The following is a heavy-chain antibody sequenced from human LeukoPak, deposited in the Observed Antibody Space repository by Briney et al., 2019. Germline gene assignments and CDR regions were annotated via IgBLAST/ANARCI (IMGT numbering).Heavy chain of an antibody. D-gene: IGHD1-26*01. CDR1: GGTFSSYA. J-gene: IGHJ4*02. CDR2: ISTYNDHT. V-gene: IGHV1-18*01. Sequence: ASVKVSCKASGGTFSSYAISWVRQAPGQGLEWMGWISTYNDHTKYTQKMQGRVTMTTDTSTSTAYMELRSLRADDTAVYYCATDTTGGSYCDNWGQGTLVTVSS. CDR3: ATDTTGGSYCDN.